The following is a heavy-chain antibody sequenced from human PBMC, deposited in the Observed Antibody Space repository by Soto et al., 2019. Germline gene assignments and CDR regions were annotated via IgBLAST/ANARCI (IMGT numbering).Heavy chain of an antibody. CDR2: ISSSSSYI. V-gene: IGHV3-21*01. J-gene: IGHJ4*02. Sequence: SLILSVAASGFPYRRYSRNWVHQAPGNGLEWVPSISSSSSYIYYADSVKGRFTISRDNAKNSLYLQMNSLRAEDTAVYYCARSGYDYVWGSYRYPDYWGQGTLVTVSA. D-gene: IGHD3-16*02. CDR1: GFPYRRYS. CDR3: ARSGYDYVWGSYRYPDY.